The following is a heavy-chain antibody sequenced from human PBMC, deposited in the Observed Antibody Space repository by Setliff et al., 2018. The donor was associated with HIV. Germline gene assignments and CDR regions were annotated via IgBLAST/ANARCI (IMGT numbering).Heavy chain of an antibody. D-gene: IGHD6-13*01. CDR3: AAYAGYSSSWYATSPFDY. V-gene: IGHV1-2*02. CDR2: INPNSGGT. J-gene: IGHJ4*02. CDR1: GYTFTGYY. Sequence: GASVKVSCKASGYTFTGYYMHWVRQAPGQGLEWMGWINPNSGGTNYAQKFQGRVTMTRDTSISTAYMELSRLRSDDTAVYCCAAYAGYSSSWYATSPFDYWGQGTLVTVSS.